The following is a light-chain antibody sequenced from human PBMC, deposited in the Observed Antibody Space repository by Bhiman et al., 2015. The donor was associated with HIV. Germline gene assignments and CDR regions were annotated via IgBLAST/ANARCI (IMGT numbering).Light chain of an antibody. CDR2: DNN. Sequence: QPVLAQPPSVSGAPGQRVTISCTGSSSNIGADFDVNWYQQLPGTVPKLLIYDNNNRPSGVPDRFSGSKSGTSASLAITGLQAEDEADYYCQSYDSSLNGPMVFGGGTKLTVL. V-gene: IGLV1-40*01. J-gene: IGLJ2*01. CDR1: SSNIGADFD. CDR3: QSYDSSLNGPMV.